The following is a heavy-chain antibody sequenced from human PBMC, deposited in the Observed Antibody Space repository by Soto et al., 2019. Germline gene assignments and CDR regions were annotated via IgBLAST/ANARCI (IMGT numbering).Heavy chain of an antibody. J-gene: IGHJ4*02. Sequence: EVQLLESGGGLVQPGGSLRLSCAASGFTFSSYAVSWVRQAPGKGLEWVSIISDSGGSTYYADSVKGRCTISRDNSKNTLYLQMNNLRAEDTAVYYCAKHFDSGCPDYWGQGTLVTVSS. CDR1: GFTFSSYA. D-gene: IGHD6-19*01. V-gene: IGHV3-23*01. CDR2: ISDSGGST. CDR3: AKHFDSGCPDY.